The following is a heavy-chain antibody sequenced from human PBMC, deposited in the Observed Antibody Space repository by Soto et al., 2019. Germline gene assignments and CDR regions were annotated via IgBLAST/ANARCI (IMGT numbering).Heavy chain of an antibody. CDR3: ARGTYYYYMDV. CDR1: GGSISSYY. V-gene: IGHV4-59*08. CDR2: IYYSGST. J-gene: IGHJ6*03. Sequence: SETLSLTCTVSGGSISSYYWSWIRQPPGKGLEWIGYIYYSGSTNYNPSLKSRVTISVDTSKNQFSLKLSSVTAADTAVYYCARGTYYYYMDVWGKGTTVTVS.